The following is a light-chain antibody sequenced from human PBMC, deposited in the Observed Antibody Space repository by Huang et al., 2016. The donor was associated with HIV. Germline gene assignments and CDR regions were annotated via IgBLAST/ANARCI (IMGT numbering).Light chain of an antibody. V-gene: IGKV1-39*01. CDR2: TAS. CDR1: QSISSY. Sequence: DIQMTQSPSSLSASVGDRVTITCLASQSISSYLNWYLQKPGKSPKLLIYTASSLQSGVPSRFSGSGSGTDFSLTIRSLQPEDFATYYCQQSYGIPLTFGGGTQVEIK. CDR3: QQSYGIPLT. J-gene: IGKJ4*01.